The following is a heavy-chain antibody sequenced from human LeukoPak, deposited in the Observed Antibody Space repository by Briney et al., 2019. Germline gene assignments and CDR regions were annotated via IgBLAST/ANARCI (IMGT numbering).Heavy chain of an antibody. CDR3: ARGAWDYYGSGSGVGYFDY. J-gene: IGHJ4*02. CDR2: ISTYNTNT. CDR1: GYTFSIYG. V-gene: IGHV1-18*01. Sequence: GASAKVSCKASGYTFSIYGISWVRQAPGQGLEWMGWISTYNTNTNYAQRLQGRVAMTTDTSTTTAYMELRSLTSDDTAIYYCARGAWDYYGSGSGVGYFDYWGQGTLVTVSS. D-gene: IGHD3-10*01.